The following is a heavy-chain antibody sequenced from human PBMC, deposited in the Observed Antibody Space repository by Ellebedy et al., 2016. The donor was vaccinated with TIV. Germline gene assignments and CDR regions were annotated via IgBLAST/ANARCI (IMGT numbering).Heavy chain of an antibody. CDR2: ITSGSSTI. CDR3: ATDKGAITTTLYFDY. J-gene: IGHJ4*02. CDR1: GFNLSTYS. V-gene: IGHV3-48*01. D-gene: IGHD1-1*01. Sequence: PGGSLRLSCAASGFNLSTYSMNWVRQAPGKGLEWVSYITSGSSTIKYADSVKGRFTISRDNSKNTLYLQMNSLRAEDTAVYSCATDKGAITTTLYFDYWGQGTLVTVSS.